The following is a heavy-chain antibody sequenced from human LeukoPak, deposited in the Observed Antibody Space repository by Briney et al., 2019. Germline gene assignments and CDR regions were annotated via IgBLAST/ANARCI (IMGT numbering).Heavy chain of an antibody. D-gene: IGHD4-17*01. CDR1: GFTFGDYG. CDR2: LNWNGDNT. V-gene: IGHV3-20*04. Sequence: GGSLRLSCAASGFTFGDYGMSWVRQAPGKGLEWVSGLNWNGDNTGYADSVKGRFTISRDNAKNSLYLQMNSLRAEDTALYSCARAQTYGDYRLLLDYWGQGILVTVSS. J-gene: IGHJ4*02. CDR3: ARAQTYGDYRLLLDY.